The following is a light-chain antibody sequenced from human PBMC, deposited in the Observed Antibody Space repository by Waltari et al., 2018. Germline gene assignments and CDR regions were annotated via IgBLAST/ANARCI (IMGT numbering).Light chain of an antibody. V-gene: IGKV4-1*01. CDR1: QSVLYNSNNKNF. CDR3: QQYYSTPWT. Sequence: DIVMTQSPDPLAVSLGERATINCKSSQSVLYNSNNKNFLAWYQQKPGQPPKLLIYWASTRESGVPDRFSGSGSGTDFTLTISSLQSEDVAVYYCQQYYSTPWTFGQGTKVEIK. J-gene: IGKJ1*01. CDR2: WAS.